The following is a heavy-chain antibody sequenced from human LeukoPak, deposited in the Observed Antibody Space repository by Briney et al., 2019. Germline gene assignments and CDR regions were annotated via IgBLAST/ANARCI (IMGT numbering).Heavy chain of an antibody. D-gene: IGHD6-13*01. V-gene: IGHV3-7*01. CDR2: IKQDGSEK. Sequence: PGGSLRLSCAASGFTFSSYWMSWVRQAPGKGLEWVANIKQDGSEKYYVDSVKGRFTISRDSAKNSLYLQMNSLRAEDTAVYYCARDGVGSSWYAGVDYLDYWGQGTLVTVSS. CDR1: GFTFSSYW. J-gene: IGHJ4*02. CDR3: ARDGVGSSWYAGVDYLDY.